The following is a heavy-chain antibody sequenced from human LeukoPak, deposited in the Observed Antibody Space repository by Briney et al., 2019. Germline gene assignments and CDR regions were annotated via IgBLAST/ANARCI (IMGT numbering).Heavy chain of an antibody. CDR2: INHSGST. Sequence: SETLSLTCAVYGGSFSGYYWSWIRQPPGKGLEWIGEINHSGSTNYNPSLKSRVTISVDTSKNQFSLKLSSVTAADTAVYYCARDATYDSSGYAFDYWGQGTLVTVSS. J-gene: IGHJ4*02. CDR3: ARDATYDSSGYAFDY. V-gene: IGHV4-34*01. CDR1: GGSFSGYY. D-gene: IGHD3-22*01.